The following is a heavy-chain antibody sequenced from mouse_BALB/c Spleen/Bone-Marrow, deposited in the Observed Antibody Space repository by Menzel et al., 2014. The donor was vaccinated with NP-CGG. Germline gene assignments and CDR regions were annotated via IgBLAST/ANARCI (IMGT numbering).Heavy chain of an antibody. CDR2: ISYSGST. CDR3: ARGGARATGWIAY. CDR1: GYSINSDYA. Sequence: EVQLQQLGPGLVKPSQSLSLTCTVTGYSINSDYAWNWIRQFPGNKLEWMGYISYSGSTSYNPFLKSRISITRDTSKNQFFLQLNSVTTEDTATYCCARGGARATGWIAYWGQGTLVTVSA. V-gene: IGHV3-2*02. J-gene: IGHJ3*01. D-gene: IGHD3-1*01.